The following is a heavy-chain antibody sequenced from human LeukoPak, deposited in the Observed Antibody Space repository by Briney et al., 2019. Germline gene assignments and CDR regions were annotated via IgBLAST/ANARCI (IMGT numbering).Heavy chain of an antibody. V-gene: IGHV4-4*02. J-gene: IGHJ4*02. Sequence: SETLSLTCGVSGGSITSTNWWSWVRQSPGQGLEWIGEISLTGQTNYTPSLSGRVTMLLDESSNHLSLHLTSVTAADTATYYCSRESGAFCPFGYWGQGTLVIVPS. D-gene: IGHD1-26*01. CDR3: SRESGAFCPFGY. CDR2: ISLTGQT. CDR1: GGSITSTNW.